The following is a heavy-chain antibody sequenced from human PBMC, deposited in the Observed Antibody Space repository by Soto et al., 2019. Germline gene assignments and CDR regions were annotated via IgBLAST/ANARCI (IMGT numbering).Heavy chain of an antibody. D-gene: IGHD2-15*01. Sequence: EVQLVESGGGPVQAGGSLRLSCAASGLTLSNYWMQWVRQGPGKGLVWVAHINSDGITTKYAESVKGRFTISRDDAKNMLYLQMNRLRHDDTAVYYCAKVKGGSGARGDPLDLWGQGILGTVSS. CDR1: GLTLSNYW. J-gene: IGHJ5*02. CDR3: AKVKGGSGARGDPLDL. V-gene: IGHV3-74*03. CDR2: INSDGITT.